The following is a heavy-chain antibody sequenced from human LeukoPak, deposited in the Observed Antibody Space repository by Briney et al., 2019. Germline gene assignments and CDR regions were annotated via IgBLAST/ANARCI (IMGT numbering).Heavy chain of an antibody. CDR2: IYYSGSS. V-gene: IGHV4-59*01. D-gene: IGHD3-10*01. CDR1: GGSISNYY. CDR3: ARERYYYGSGSYHDF. J-gene: IGHJ4*02. Sequence: PETLSLTCTVSGGSISNYYWSWIRQAPGKGLDWIGYIYYSGSSNYNPSLNGRVTISVDTSKNQFSLKLNSVTPADTAVYYCARERYYYGSGSYHDFWGQGTLVTVSS.